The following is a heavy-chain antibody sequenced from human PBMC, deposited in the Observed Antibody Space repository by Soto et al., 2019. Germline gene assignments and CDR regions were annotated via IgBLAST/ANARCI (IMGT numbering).Heavy chain of an antibody. CDR2: INHSGST. Sequence: QVQLQQWGAGLLKPSETLSLTCAVYGGSFSGYYWSWIRQPPGKGLEWIGEINHSGSTNYNPSLNSRVTISVETSKSQISLKPSSVTAADTAVYYCTSPTYYDILGSMDVWGQGTTVTVSS. V-gene: IGHV4-34*01. CDR3: TSPTYYDILGSMDV. D-gene: IGHD3-9*01. J-gene: IGHJ6*02. CDR1: GGSFSGYY.